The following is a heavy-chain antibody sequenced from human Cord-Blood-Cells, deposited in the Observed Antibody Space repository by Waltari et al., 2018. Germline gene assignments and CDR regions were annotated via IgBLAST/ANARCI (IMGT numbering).Heavy chain of an antibody. CDR3: AKEGPVLRFLEWLSFDY. J-gene: IGHJ4*02. Sequence: DSVKGRFTITRDNSKTPLYLQINSLRAEDTAVYYCAKEGPVLRFLEWLSFDYWGQGTLVTVSS. V-gene: IGHV3-23*01. D-gene: IGHD3-3*01.